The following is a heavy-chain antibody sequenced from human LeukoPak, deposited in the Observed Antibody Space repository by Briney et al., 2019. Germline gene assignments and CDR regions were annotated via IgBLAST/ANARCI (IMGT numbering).Heavy chain of an antibody. CDR3: ARGRTTVGY. Sequence: SETLSFTCTVSGGSISSYYWSWIRQPPGKGLEWIGYIYYSGSTNYNPSLKSRVTISVDTSKNQFSLKLSSVTAADTAVYYCARGRTTVGYWGQGTLVTVSS. V-gene: IGHV4-59*01. J-gene: IGHJ4*02. CDR2: IYYSGST. D-gene: IGHD4-23*01. CDR1: GGSISSYY.